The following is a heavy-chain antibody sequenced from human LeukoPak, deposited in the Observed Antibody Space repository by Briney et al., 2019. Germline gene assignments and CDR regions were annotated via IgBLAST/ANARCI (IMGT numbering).Heavy chain of an antibody. D-gene: IGHD4-17*01. CDR1: GFTFSSYG. CDR3: ARVTVTTETYYYYYMDV. J-gene: IGHJ6*03. V-gene: IGHV3-33*01. Sequence: PGRSLRLSCAASGFTFSSYGMHWVRQAPGKGLEWVAGIWYDGSNKYYADSVKGRFTISRDDSKNTLYLQMNSLRAEDTAVYYCARVTVTTETYYYYYMDVWGKGTTVTVSS. CDR2: IWYDGSNK.